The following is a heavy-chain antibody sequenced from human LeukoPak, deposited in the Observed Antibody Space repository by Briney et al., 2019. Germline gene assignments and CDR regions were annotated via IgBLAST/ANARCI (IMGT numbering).Heavy chain of an antibody. J-gene: IGHJ4*02. CDR2: IWYDGSNK. CDR3: ARDRGYTQDC. D-gene: IGHD5-12*01. Sequence: GGSLRLSCAASGFTFSSYGMHWVRQAPGKGLEWVAAIWYDGSNKYYADSVKGRFTISRDNSKNTLYLQMNSLRAEDTAVYYCARDRGYTQDCWGQGTLVTVSS. V-gene: IGHV3-33*01. CDR1: GFTFSSYG.